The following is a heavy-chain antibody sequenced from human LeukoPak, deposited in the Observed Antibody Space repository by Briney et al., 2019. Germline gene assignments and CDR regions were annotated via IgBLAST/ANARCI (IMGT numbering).Heavy chain of an antibody. J-gene: IGHJ5*02. V-gene: IGHV4-61*02. CDR1: GGSISSGSYY. CDR3: ARGSLVDEMFDP. CDR2: IYTSGST. D-gene: IGHD2-15*01. Sequence: SETLSLTCTVSGGSISSGSYYWSWIRQPAGKGLEWIGRIYTSGSTNYNPSLKSRVTISVDMSKNQFSLKLSSVTAADTAVYYCARGSLVDEMFDPWGQGTLVTVSS.